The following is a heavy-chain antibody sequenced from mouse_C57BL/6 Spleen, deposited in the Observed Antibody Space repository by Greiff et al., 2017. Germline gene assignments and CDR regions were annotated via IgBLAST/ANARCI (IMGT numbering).Heavy chain of an antibody. V-gene: IGHV1-15*01. Sequence: VQLQQSGAELVRPGASVTLSCKASGYTFTDYDMHWVKQTPVPGLEWIGAIAPETGGPSYNQKFKGKAILTTDKPSSTAYMGLRSLTSKDAAVYYGTRYYGNPYAMDYGGQGTSVTVSS. D-gene: IGHD2-1*01. J-gene: IGHJ4*01. CDR3: TRYYGNPYAMDY. CDR1: GYTFTDYD. CDR2: IAPETGGP.